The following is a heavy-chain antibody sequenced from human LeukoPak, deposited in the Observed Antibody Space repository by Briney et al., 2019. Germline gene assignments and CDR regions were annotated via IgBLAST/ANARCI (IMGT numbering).Heavy chain of an antibody. CDR3: TTEDSSGYYGDYFDY. CDR2: IKRKTDGGPT. J-gene: IGHJ4*02. Sequence: GGSLRLSCAASGFTFSSYSMNWVRQAPGRGLEWVGHIKRKTDGGPTDYAAPVKGRFSISRDDSKKTVYLQMNSLKTEDTAVYYCTTEDSSGYYGDYFDYWGQGTLVTVSS. CDR1: GFTFSSYS. D-gene: IGHD3-22*01. V-gene: IGHV3-15*01.